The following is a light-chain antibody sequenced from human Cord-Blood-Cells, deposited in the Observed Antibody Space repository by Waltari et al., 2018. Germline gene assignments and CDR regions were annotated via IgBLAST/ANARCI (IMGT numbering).Light chain of an antibody. J-gene: IGKJ2*01. Sequence: AIQLTQSPSSLSASVGDRVTITCRANQGISSALAWYQQKPGKAPKLLIYDASSLESGVPSRVSGSGSGTDFTLTISSLQPEDFATYYCQQFNSYPYTFGQGTKLEIK. CDR1: QGISSA. CDR2: DAS. V-gene: IGKV1-13*02. CDR3: QQFNSYPYT.